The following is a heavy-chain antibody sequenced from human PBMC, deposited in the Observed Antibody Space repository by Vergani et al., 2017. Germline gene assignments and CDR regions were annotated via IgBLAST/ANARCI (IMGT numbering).Heavy chain of an antibody. J-gene: IGHJ6*03. CDR1: GFTFSHYS. Sequence: EVQMVESGGGLVKPGGSLRLSCVASGFTFSHYSMNWVRQAPGKGLEWVSSISGNNDDVYYADSVKGRFTISRDNAKNSLYLDMSSLRAEDTAVYYCAKDPRLKEDYYYYYMDVRGKGTTVTVSS. CDR2: ISGNNDDV. CDR3: AKDPRLKEDYYYYYMDV. V-gene: IGHV3-21*01.